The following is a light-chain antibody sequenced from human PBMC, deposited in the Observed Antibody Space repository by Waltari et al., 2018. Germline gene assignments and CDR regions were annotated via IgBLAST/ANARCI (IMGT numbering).Light chain of an antibody. Sequence: EIVLTQSPATLSLSPGERATLSCRASHTVDTYLAWYQQRPGQAPRLLIYDTSNRATGIPDRFSGSGSETDFTLTISSLEPEDFAVYYCQQRRRWPRTFGGGSKVEI. J-gene: IGKJ4*01. V-gene: IGKV3-11*01. CDR2: DTS. CDR3: QQRRRWPRT. CDR1: HTVDTY.